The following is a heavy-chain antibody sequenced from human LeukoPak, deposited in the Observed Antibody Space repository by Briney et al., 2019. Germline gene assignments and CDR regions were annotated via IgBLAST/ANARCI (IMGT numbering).Heavy chain of an antibody. CDR2: IKQDGSEK. CDR1: GFTFINSW. CDR3: VRALGSPSADH. D-gene: IGHD6-6*01. J-gene: IGHJ4*02. V-gene: IGHV3-7*01. Sequence: GGSLRLSCAASGFTFINSWMSWVRQAPGKGLEWVANIKQDGSEKYNVDSVEGRFTISRDNAKDSLSLQMNSLRGEDTAVYYCVRALGSPSADHWGQGTLVTVSS.